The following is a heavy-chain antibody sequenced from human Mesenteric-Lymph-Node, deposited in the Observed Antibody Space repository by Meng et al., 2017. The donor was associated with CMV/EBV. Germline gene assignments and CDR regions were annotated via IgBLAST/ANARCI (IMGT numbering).Heavy chain of an antibody. CDR3: ARGNPQVRGPTLYYYYYGMDV. D-gene: IGHD4-23*01. CDR2: INHSGST. V-gene: IGHV4-34*01. J-gene: IGHJ6*02. Sequence: ESLKISCAVYGGSFSGYYWSWIRQPPGKGLEWIGEINHSGSTNYNPSLKSRVTISVDTSKNQFSLKLSSVTAADTAVYYCARGNPQVRGPTLYYYYYGMDVWGQGTTVTVSS. CDR1: GGSFSGYY.